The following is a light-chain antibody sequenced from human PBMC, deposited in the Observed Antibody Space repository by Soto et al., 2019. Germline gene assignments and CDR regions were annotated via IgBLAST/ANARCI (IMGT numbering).Light chain of an antibody. J-gene: IGKJ4*01. Sequence: EIVLTQSPGTLSLSPGERATLSCRASQSVSSNYLAWYQQRPGQAPRLLIYGASSRATGIPDRFSGSGSGXXXXXXXXRLXPXXXXXYYCQQYGTSPLTFGGGTKVEIK. CDR1: QSVSSNY. CDR2: GAS. V-gene: IGKV3-20*01. CDR3: QQYGTSPLT.